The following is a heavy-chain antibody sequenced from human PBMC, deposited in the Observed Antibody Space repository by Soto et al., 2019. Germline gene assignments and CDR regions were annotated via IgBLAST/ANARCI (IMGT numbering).Heavy chain of an antibody. V-gene: IGHV4-39*01. CDR1: GGSISSSGYY. CDR3: ARHYDFWSGRDY. D-gene: IGHD3-3*01. CDR2: LYYSGNT. J-gene: IGHJ4*02. Sequence: SETLSLTCSVTGGSISSSGYYWGWIRQPPGKGLEWIGSLYYSGNTYYNPSLKSRVTISVDTSKNQISLNLRSVTAADTAVYYCARHYDFWSGRDYWGKGTLVTVSS.